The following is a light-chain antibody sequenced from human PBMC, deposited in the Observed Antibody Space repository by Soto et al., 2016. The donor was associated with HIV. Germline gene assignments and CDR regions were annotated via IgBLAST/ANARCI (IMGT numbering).Light chain of an antibody. V-gene: IGLV3-21*01. J-gene: IGLJ2*01. CDR3: QVWDSSTGV. Sequence: SYVLTQPPSVSVAPGKTARITCGGNNIGSQSVRWYQQRPGQAPVPVVNDDNDRPSGIPERFSGSNSGNTVTLTITGTQPMDEADYYCQVWDSSTGVFGGGTKLTVL. CDR1: NIGSQS. CDR2: DDN.